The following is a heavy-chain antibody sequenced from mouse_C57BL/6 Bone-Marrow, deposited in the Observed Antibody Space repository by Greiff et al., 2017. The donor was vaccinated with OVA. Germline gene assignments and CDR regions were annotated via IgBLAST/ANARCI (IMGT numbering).Heavy chain of an antibody. V-gene: IGHV1-50*01. CDR1: GYTFTSYW. CDR3: ARSGPRVY. CDR2: IDPSDSYT. D-gene: IGHD1-3*01. J-gene: IGHJ2*01. Sequence: VQLQQPGAELVKPGASVKLSCKASGYTFTSYWMQWVKQRPGQGLEWIGEIDPSDSYTNYNQQFKGQATLTRDTASSTACMQLISLTSEDSAVYYCARSGPRVYWGQGTTLTVSS.